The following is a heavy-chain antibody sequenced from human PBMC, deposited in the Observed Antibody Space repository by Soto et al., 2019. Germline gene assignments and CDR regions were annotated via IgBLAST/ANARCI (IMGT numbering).Heavy chain of an antibody. J-gene: IGHJ4*02. CDR3: ARLRLSSAGATPIDY. Sequence: QVQLVESGGGVVQPGRSLRLSCAASGFTFYNYAMHWVRQAPGKGLEWVALISYDGSKKSYADSVKGRFTISTDNSKDTLYLQMNSLRAEDTAVYYCARLRLSSAGATPIDYWGQGTLVTVSS. V-gene: IGHV3-30-3*01. CDR2: ISYDGSKK. D-gene: IGHD6-19*01. CDR1: GFTFYNYA.